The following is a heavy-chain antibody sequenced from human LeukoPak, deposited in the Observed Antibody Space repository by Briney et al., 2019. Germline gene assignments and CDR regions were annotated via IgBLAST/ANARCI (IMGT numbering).Heavy chain of an antibody. CDR3: ARERLELRRWFDP. J-gene: IGHJ5*02. CDR1: GVSISSSSYY. CDR2: IYYSGST. D-gene: IGHD1-7*01. Sequence: PSETLSLTCTVSGVSISSSSYYWGWIRQPPGKGLEWIGSIYYSGSTYYNPSLKSRVTISVDTSKNQFSLKLSSVTAADTAVYYCARERLELRRWFDPWGQGTLVTVSS. V-gene: IGHV4-39*02.